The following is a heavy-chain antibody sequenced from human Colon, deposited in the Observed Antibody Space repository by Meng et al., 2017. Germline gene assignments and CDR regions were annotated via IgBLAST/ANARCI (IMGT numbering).Heavy chain of an antibody. CDR1: GASFSDYY. J-gene: IGHJ4*02. D-gene: IGHD3-9*01. Sequence: GPAQLHPSQTLSPPRAVYGASFSDYYLTWIRQPPGKGLEWVGEIHPSGSTYYSPSLQSRVTITLDTSKNQFSLTLSSMTAADTAVYYCARGVDWAKSGNFWGQGTLVTVSS. CDR2: IHPSGST. V-gene: IGHV4-34*01. CDR3: ARGVDWAKSGNF.